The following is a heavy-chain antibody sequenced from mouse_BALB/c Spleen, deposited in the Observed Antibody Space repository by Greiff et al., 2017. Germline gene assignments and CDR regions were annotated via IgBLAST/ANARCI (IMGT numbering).Heavy chain of an antibody. J-gene: IGHJ3*01. V-gene: IGHV14-3*02. CDR1: GFNFTDTY. Sequence: VQLQQSGAELVKPGASVKLSCTASGFNFTDTYMHWVKQRPEQGLEWIGRIDPANGDTKYDPKFQGKATITADTSSNTAYLQLSSLTSEDTAVSYCAKRSYYDYGGFAYWGQGTLVTVSA. CDR3: AKRSYYDYGGFAY. D-gene: IGHD2-4*01. CDR2: IDPANGDT.